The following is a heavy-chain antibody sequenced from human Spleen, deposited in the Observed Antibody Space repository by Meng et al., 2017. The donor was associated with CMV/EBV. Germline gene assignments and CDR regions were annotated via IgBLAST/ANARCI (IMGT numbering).Heavy chain of an antibody. Sequence: GESLKISCVASGVSFSNYAMHWVRQAPGKGLEWVAVISYDGKHKYYADSVKGRLTMSRDESKNTLYLQMNGLRGEDTAVYYCARALGRFLKDGMDVWGQGTTVTVSS. CDR3: ARALGRFLKDGMDV. J-gene: IGHJ6*02. D-gene: IGHD3-3*01. CDR2: ISYDGKHK. CDR1: GVSFSNYA. V-gene: IGHV3-30*04.